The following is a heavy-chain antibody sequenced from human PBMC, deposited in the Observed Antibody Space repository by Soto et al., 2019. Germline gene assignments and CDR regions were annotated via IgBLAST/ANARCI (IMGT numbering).Heavy chain of an antibody. Sequence: KSSETLSLTCAVYGGSFSGYYWSWIRQPPGKGLEWIGEINHSGSTNYNPSLKSRVTISVDTSKNQFSLKLSCVTAADTAVYYCARVKRSSFWDLFFDYWGQGTLVTVSS. V-gene: IGHV4-34*01. J-gene: IGHJ4*02. CDR2: INHSGST. D-gene: IGHD6-6*01. CDR3: ARVKRSSFWDLFFDY. CDR1: GGSFSGYY.